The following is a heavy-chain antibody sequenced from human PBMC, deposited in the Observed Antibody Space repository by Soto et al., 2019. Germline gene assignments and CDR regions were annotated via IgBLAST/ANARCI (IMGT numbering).Heavy chain of an antibody. CDR1: GGSISSGGYS. D-gene: IGHD1-26*01. V-gene: IGHV4-30-2*01. CDR2: IYHSGST. Sequence: SETLSLTCAGSGGSISSGGYSWSWIRQPPGKGLEWIGYIYHSGSTYYNPSLKSRVTISVDRSNNQFSLKLSSVTAADTAVYYCARVMGWFDPWGQGTLVTVSS. J-gene: IGHJ5*02. CDR3: ARVMGWFDP.